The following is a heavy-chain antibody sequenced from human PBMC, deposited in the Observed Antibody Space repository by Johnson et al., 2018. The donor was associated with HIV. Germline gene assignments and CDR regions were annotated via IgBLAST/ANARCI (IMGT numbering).Heavy chain of an antibody. CDR1: GFTFSNAW. V-gene: IGHV3-15*05. CDR2: IKSKTDGGTT. J-gene: IGHJ3*02. CDR3: AKGQSSGYPKDAFDI. Sequence: VQLVESGGGVVQPGRSLRLSCAASGFTFSNAWMSWVRQAPGKGLEWVGRIKSKTDGGTTDYAAPVKDRFTISRDDSKNTLYLQMNSLRTEDTAMYYCAKGQSSGYPKDAFDIWGRGTIVIVSS. D-gene: IGHD3-22*01.